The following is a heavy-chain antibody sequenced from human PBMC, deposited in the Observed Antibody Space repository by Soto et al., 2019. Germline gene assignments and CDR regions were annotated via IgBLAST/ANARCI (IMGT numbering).Heavy chain of an antibody. CDR3: ARDRRQFDYYYYGMDV. V-gene: IGHV3-74*01. CDR2: INSDGSST. J-gene: IGHJ6*02. Sequence: GGSLRLSCAASGFTFSNNWMHWVRQAPGKGPVWVSRINSDGSSTYYADSVKGRFTISRDNAKNSLYLQMNSLRAEDTAVYYCARDRRQFDYYYYGMDVWGQGTTVTAP. CDR1: GFTFSNNW.